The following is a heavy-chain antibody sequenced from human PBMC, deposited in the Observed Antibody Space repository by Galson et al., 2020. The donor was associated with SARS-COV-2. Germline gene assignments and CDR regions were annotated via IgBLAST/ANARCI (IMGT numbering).Heavy chain of an antibody. Sequence: GESLKISCAASGFTFSVYSMTWVRQSPGKGLEWVSYISSDGRNIHYADSVKGRFTVSRDNAKSSLFLDMNNLRAEDTAVYYCATPPDYYCTDVVCTGVWAWGQGTLVTVSS. CDR2: ISSDGRNI. CDR1: GFTFSVYS. CDR3: ATPPDYYCTDVVCTGVWA. V-gene: IGHV3-21*01. J-gene: IGHJ5*02. D-gene: IGHD3-10*01.